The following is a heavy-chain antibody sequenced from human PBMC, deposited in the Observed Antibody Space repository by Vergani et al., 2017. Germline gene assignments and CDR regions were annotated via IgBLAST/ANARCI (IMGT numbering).Heavy chain of an antibody. CDR3: AKHFRGWGINY. J-gene: IGHJ4*02. Sequence: QVQLVESGGGVVQRGGSLRLSCATSRFTLSNYDMQWIRQGPGKGLEFVAFIQFDGSNQYYADSVKGRFTLSRDFSKNTLYLQMNSLRTDDTATYYCAKHFRGWGINYWGQGTQVIVS. V-gene: IGHV3-30*02. CDR2: IQFDGSNQ. CDR1: RFTLSNYD. D-gene: IGHD3-16*01.